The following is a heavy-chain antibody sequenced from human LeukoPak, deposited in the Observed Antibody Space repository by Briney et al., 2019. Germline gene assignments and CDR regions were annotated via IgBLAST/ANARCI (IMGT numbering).Heavy chain of an antibody. CDR2: ISSSSTYI. D-gene: IGHD3-10*01. Sequence: GGSLRLSCAASGFIFSNYGMNWVRQAPGKGLEWISSISSSSTYIYYADSVRGRFTVSRDNAKNSLFLQMNSLTAEDTAVYYCARLSGSVIYYTDHWGQGTLVTVSP. V-gene: IGHV3-21*01. CDR3: ARLSGSVIYYTDH. J-gene: IGHJ4*02. CDR1: GFIFSNYG.